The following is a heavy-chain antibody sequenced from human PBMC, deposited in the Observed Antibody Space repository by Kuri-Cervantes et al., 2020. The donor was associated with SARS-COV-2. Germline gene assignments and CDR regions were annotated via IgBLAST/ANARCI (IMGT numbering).Heavy chain of an antibody. D-gene: IGHD1-1*01. Sequence: GESLKISCAASGFTFSSYAMSWVRQAPGKGLEWVSAISGSGGSTYYADSVKGRFTISRDNSKNTLYLQMNSLRAEDTAVYYCARDATTGTWYYYYGMDVWGQGTTVTVSS. CDR1: GFTFSSYA. J-gene: IGHJ6*02. V-gene: IGHV3-23*01. CDR2: ISGSGGST. CDR3: ARDATTGTWYYYYGMDV.